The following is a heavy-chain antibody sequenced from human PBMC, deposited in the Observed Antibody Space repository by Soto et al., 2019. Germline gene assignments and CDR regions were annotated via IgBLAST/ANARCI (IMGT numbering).Heavy chain of an antibody. V-gene: IGHV3-9*01. CDR3: AKSRVVPYFDR. CDR1: GFAFDEYV. J-gene: IGHJ4*01. Sequence: EVQLVQSGGGLVQPGRSLRLSCAATGFAFDEYVIHWVRQAPGKGLEWVGSIGWNGASIDYADSVKGRFTISRDNAKNSLFLQMNSLTTEDTALYFCAKSRVVPYFDRWGHGTLVTVSS. D-gene: IGHD2-2*01. CDR2: IGWNGASI.